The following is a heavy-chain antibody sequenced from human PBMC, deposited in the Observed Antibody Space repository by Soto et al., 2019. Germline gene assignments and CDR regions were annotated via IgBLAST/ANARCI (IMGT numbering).Heavy chain of an antibody. D-gene: IGHD5-18*01. Sequence: PGGSLRLSCAASVFTFSSYAMHWVRQAPGKGLEWVAVISYDGSNKYYADSVKGRFTISRDNSKNTLYLQMNSLRAEDTAVYYCARDIQLWSTYYYYGMDVWGQGTTVTVSS. CDR2: ISYDGSNK. V-gene: IGHV3-30-3*01. CDR1: VFTFSSYA. J-gene: IGHJ6*02. CDR3: ARDIQLWSTYYYYGMDV.